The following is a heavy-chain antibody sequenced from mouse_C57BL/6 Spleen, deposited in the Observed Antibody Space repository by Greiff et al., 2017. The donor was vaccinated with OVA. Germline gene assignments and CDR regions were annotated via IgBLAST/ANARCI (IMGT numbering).Heavy chain of an antibody. CDR3: ARRKGYDYDEDY. V-gene: IGHV1-59*01. CDR2: IDPSDSYT. J-gene: IGHJ2*01. Sequence: VQLQQPGAELVRPGTSVKLSCKAPGYTFTSYWMHWVKQSPGQGLEWTGVIDPSDSYTNYNQKFKGKATVTVDTSSSTAYMQLSSLTSEDSAVYYCARRKGYDYDEDYWGQGTTLTVSS. D-gene: IGHD2-4*01. CDR1: GYTFTSYW.